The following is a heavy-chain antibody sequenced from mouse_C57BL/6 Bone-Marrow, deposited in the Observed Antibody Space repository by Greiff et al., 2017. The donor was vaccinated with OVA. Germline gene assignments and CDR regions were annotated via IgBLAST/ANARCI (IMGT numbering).Heavy chain of an antibody. J-gene: IGHJ2*01. CDR1: GYTFTSYW. Sequence: QVQLQQPGAELVKPGASVKLSCKASGYTFTSYWMQWVKQRPGQGLEWIGEIDPSDSSTNYNQKFKGKATLTVDTSSSTAYMQLSSLTSEDSAVYYCARGIYYFDYWGQGTTLTVSS. CDR2: IDPSDSST. V-gene: IGHV1-50*01. CDR3: ARGIYYFDY.